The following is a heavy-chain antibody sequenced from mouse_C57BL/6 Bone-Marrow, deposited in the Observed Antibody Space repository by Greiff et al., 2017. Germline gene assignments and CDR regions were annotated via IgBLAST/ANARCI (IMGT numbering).Heavy chain of an antibody. CDR2: IDPEDGET. CDR3: AMIYYGNYLYAMDY. V-gene: IGHV14-2*01. D-gene: IGHD2-1*01. CDR1: GFNIKDYY. J-gene: IGHJ4*01. Sequence: EVKLMESGAELVKPGASVKLSCTASGFNIKDYYMHWVKQRTEQGLEWIGRIDPEDGETKYAPKFQGKATITADTSSNTAYLQLSSLTSEDTAVYYCAMIYYGNYLYAMDYWGQGTSVTVSS.